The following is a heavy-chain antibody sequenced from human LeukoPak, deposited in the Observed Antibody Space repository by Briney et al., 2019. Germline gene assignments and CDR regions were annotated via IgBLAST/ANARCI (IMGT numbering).Heavy chain of an antibody. CDR1: GGTFSSYA. Sequence: SVKVSCKASGGTFSSYAISWVRQAPGQGLEGMGGIIPIFSTANYAQKFQGRVTNTTDESTSTAYMELSSLRSEDTAVYYCARGVLHGGQYYYYYMDVWGKGTTVTVSS. CDR3: ARGVLHGGQYYYYYMDV. V-gene: IGHV1-69*05. D-gene: IGHD4-23*01. J-gene: IGHJ6*03. CDR2: IIPIFSTA.